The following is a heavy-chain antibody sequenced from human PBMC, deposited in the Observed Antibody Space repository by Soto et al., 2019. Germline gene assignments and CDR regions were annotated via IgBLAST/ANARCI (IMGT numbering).Heavy chain of an antibody. CDR1: GFTFSSYA. Sequence: EVQLVESGGGLVQPGGSLRLSCAASGFTFSSYAMHWVRQAPGKGLEYVSAISSNGGSTYYANSVKGRFTISRVNSKNTLYLQMGSLRAEDMAVYYCARAEEWLFFQHWGQGTLVTVSS. CDR3: ARAEEWLFFQH. D-gene: IGHD3-3*01. V-gene: IGHV3-64*01. CDR2: ISSNGGST. J-gene: IGHJ1*01.